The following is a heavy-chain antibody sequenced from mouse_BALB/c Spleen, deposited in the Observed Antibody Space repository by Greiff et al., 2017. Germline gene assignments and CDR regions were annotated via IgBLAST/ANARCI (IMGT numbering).Heavy chain of an antibody. CDR2: ISNLAYSI. D-gene: IGHD2-4*01. Sequence: DVQLQESGGGLVQPGGSRKLSCAASGFTFSDYGMAWVRQAPGKGPEWVAFISNLAYSIYYADTVTGRFTISRENAKNNLYLQMSSLRSEDTALYYCARPTMITTGFAYWGQGTLVTVSA. CDR3: ARPTMITTGFAY. CDR1: GFTFSDYG. V-gene: IGHV5-15*01. J-gene: IGHJ3*01.